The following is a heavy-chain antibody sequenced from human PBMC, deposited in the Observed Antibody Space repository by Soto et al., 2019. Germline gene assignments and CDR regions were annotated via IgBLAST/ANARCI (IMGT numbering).Heavy chain of an antibody. Sequence: ASVKVSCKASGYTFTSYAMHWVRQAPGQRLEWMGWINAGNGNTKYSQKFQGRVTITRDTSASTAYMELSSLRSEDTAVYYCARDQHFWSGYYDAFDIWGQGTMVTV. V-gene: IGHV1-3*01. D-gene: IGHD3-3*02. CDR2: INAGNGNT. CDR3: ARDQHFWSGYYDAFDI. CDR1: GYTFTSYA. J-gene: IGHJ3*02.